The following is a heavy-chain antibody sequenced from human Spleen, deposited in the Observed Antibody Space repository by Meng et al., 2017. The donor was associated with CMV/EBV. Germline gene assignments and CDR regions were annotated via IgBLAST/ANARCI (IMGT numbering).Heavy chain of an antibody. Sequence: GSLRLSCTVSGGSISSYYWSWIRQPPGKGLEWIGYIYYSATSNYNPSLKTRVSISIDMPKNQFSLNLNSVTAADTAIYYCARGGMYTSSWFDSWGPGTLVTVSS. V-gene: IGHV4-59*01. CDR3: ARGGMYTSSWFDS. CDR1: GGSISSYY. D-gene: IGHD6-13*01. J-gene: IGHJ5*01. CDR2: IYYSATS.